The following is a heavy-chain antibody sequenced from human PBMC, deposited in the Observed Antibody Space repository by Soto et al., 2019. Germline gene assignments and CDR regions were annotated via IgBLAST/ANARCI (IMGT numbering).Heavy chain of an antibody. CDR2: IYYSGST. Sequence: PSETLSLTCTVSGGSISSYYWSWIRQPPGKGLEWIGYIYYSGSTNYNPSLKSRVTISVDTSKNQFSLKLSSVTAADTAVYYCARDRAGTTELAIESYYGMDVWGQGTTVTVAS. D-gene: IGHD4-17*01. J-gene: IGHJ6*02. CDR1: GGSISSYY. CDR3: ARDRAGTTELAIESYYGMDV. V-gene: IGHV4-59*01.